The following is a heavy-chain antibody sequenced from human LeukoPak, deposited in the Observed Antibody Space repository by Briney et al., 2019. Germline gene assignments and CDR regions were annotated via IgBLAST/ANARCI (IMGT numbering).Heavy chain of an antibody. V-gene: IGHV3-74*01. CDR2: INSDGSNT. CDR3: ARATY. J-gene: IGHJ4*02. CDR1: GFPFSSYW. Sequence: GGSLRLSCAASGFPFSSYWVHCVRHAPGRGLVWVSRINSDGSNTRYAHSVKGRFTISRDDAKNTLYLQMSSLRAEDTAVYYCARATYWGQGTQVTVS.